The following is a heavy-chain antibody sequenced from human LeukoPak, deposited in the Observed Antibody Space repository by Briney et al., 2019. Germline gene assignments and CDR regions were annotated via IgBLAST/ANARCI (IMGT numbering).Heavy chain of an antibody. J-gene: IGHJ4*02. Sequence: SEALSLTCTVSGGSISSDYWSWIRQPPGKGLEWIAYIYYSGSTNYNPSLKSRVTISVDTSKNQLSLRLRSVTAADTAVYYCARGPRTRFDYWGQGTLVTVSS. D-gene: IGHD1-14*01. V-gene: IGHV4-59*01. CDR2: IYYSGST. CDR3: ARGPRTRFDY. CDR1: GGSISSDY.